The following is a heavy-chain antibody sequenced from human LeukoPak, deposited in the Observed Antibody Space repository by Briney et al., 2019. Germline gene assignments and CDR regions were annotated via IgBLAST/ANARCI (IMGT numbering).Heavy chain of an antibody. Sequence: SETLSLTCAVYGGSFSGYYWSWIRRPPGKGLEWIGEINHSGSTNYNPSLKSRVTISVDTSKNQFSLKLSSVTAADTAVYYCARANMVYAVRYYYYMDVWGKGTTVTVSS. CDR2: INHSGST. CDR1: GGSFSGYY. CDR3: ARANMVYAVRYYYYMDV. J-gene: IGHJ6*03. V-gene: IGHV4-34*01. D-gene: IGHD2-8*01.